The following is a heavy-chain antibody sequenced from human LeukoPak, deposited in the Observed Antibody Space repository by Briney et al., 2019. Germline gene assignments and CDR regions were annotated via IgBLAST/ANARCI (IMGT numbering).Heavy chain of an antibody. CDR2: ISSTSSTI. CDR3: ARPTHPGAAAGRLYWYFDL. J-gene: IGHJ2*01. CDR1: GLTFSSYG. V-gene: IGHV3-48*04. Sequence: PGGSLRLSCAASGLTFSSYGMHWVRQAPGKGLEWVSYISSTSSTIYYADSVKGRFTISRDNAKNSLYLQMNSLRAEDTAVYYCARPTHPGAAAGRLYWYFDLWGRGTLVTVSS. D-gene: IGHD6-13*01.